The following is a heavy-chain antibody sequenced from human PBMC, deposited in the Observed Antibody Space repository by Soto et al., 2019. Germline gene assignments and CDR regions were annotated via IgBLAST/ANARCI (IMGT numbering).Heavy chain of an antibody. Sequence: GESLKISCKSSGYGFTDYWIGWVRQMPGKGLEWMGIIYPGDSDARYSPSFQGQVTISVDTSINTAFLRWNSLTASDTAMYYCARQADYNILTGYFYYFDYWGQGSLVTVYS. CDR2: IYPGDSDA. CDR1: GYGFTDYW. D-gene: IGHD3-9*01. J-gene: IGHJ4*02. CDR3: ARQADYNILTGYFYYFDY. V-gene: IGHV5-51*01.